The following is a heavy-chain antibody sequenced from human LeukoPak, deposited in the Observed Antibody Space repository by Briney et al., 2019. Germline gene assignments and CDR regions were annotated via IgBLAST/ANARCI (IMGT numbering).Heavy chain of an antibody. CDR1: GGSISSYY. Sequence: SETLSLTCTVSGGSISSYYWSWIRQPPGKGLKWIGYIYYSGSTNYNPSLKSRVTISVDTSKHQFSLKLSSVTAADTAVYYCARDGTIAAAGLDYWGQGTLVTVSS. CDR3: ARDGTIAAAGLDY. CDR2: IYYSGST. J-gene: IGHJ4*02. V-gene: IGHV4-59*01. D-gene: IGHD6-13*01.